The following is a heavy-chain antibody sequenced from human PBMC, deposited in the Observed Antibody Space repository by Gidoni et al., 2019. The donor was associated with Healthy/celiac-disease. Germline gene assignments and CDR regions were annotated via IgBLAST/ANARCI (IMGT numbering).Heavy chain of an antibody. CDR1: GGSFSGYY. V-gene: IGHV4-34*01. CDR3: ARLDTAMDPFDY. J-gene: IGHJ4*02. Sequence: QVQLQPWGAGLLKPSETLSLTCAVYGGSFSGYYWSWIRQPPGTGREWIGEINHSGSTNYNPSLKSRVTISVDTSKNQFSLKLSSVTAADTAVYYCARLDTAMDPFDYWGQGTLVTVSS. CDR2: INHSGST. D-gene: IGHD5-18*01.